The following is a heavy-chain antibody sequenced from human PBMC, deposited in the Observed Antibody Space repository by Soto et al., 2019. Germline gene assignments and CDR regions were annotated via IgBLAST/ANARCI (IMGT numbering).Heavy chain of an antibody. J-gene: IGHJ4*02. CDR3: AKEGSVTAALDY. Sequence: VRLVESGGGLVQPGGSLRLSCAASGFTFSNYAMSWVRQAPGKGLEWVSGLTGSGGATYYADSVKGRLTISRDNSNNTLYLQMNSLRAEDTAVYYCAKEGSVTAALDYWGQGILVTVSS. V-gene: IGHV3-23*04. D-gene: IGHD6-13*01. CDR2: LTGSGGAT. CDR1: GFTFSNYA.